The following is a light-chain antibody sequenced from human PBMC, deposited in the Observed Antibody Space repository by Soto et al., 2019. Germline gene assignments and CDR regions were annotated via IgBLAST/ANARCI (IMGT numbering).Light chain of an antibody. Sequence: DIQMTQSPSSLSASVGDSVTITCRASQSISSYLNWYQQKPGKAPKLLIYAASSLQSGVQSRFSGSGSGTDFTLTIRSLQPEDFATYYCQQSYSTPPTFGQGTRLEIK. J-gene: IGKJ5*01. CDR2: AAS. V-gene: IGKV1-39*01. CDR3: QQSYSTPPT. CDR1: QSISSY.